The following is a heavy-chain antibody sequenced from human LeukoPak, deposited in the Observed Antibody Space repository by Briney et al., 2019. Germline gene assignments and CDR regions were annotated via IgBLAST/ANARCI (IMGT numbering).Heavy chain of an antibody. Sequence: SVKVSCKASGGTFSSYAISWVRQAPGQGLEWMGGIIPIFGTANYAQKFQGRVTITADESTSTAYMELSSLRSEDTAVYYCARVTMVRGVIITTDYYYYYMDVWGKGTTVAVSS. CDR3: ARVTMVRGVIITTDYYYYYMDV. D-gene: IGHD3-10*01. CDR1: GGTFSSYA. V-gene: IGHV1-69*13. CDR2: IIPIFGTA. J-gene: IGHJ6*03.